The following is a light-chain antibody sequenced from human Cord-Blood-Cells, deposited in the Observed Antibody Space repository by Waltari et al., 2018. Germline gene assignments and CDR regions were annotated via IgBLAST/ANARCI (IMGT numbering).Light chain of an antibody. CDR2: WAS. CDR3: QQYYSTPYT. J-gene: IGKJ2*01. V-gene: IGKV4-1*01. CDR1: QSVLYSSNNKNY. Sequence: DIVMTQSLDSLAVSLGERATINCKSSQSVLYSSNNKNYLAWYQQKPGQPPKLLIYWASTRESGVPDRFSGRGSGTDFTLTISSLQAEDVAVYYCQQYYSTPYTFGQGTKLEIK.